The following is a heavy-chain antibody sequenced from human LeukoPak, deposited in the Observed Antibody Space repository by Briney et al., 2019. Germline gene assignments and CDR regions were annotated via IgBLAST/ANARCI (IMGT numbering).Heavy chain of an antibody. V-gene: IGHV3-9*03. Sequence: PGRSLRLSCAASGFTFDDYAMHWVRQAPGKGLEWVSGISWNSGSIGYADSVKGRFTISRDNAKNSLYLQTNSLRAEDMALYYCAKDITGVAAAGTGWYFDLWGRGTLVTVSS. CDR2: ISWNSGSI. CDR3: AKDITGVAAAGTGWYFDL. J-gene: IGHJ2*01. D-gene: IGHD6-13*01. CDR1: GFTFDDYA.